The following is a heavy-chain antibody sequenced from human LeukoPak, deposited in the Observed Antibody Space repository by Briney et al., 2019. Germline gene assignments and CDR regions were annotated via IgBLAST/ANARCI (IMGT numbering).Heavy chain of an antibody. Sequence: ASVKVSCKASGYTFTSYAMNWVRQAPGQGLEWMGRINTNTGNPTYAQGFTGRFVFSLDTSVSTAYLQISSLKAEDTAVYYCARGISVAGRNWFDPWGQGTLVTVSS. D-gene: IGHD6-19*01. V-gene: IGHV7-4-1*02. CDR1: GYTFTSYA. J-gene: IGHJ5*02. CDR3: ARGISVAGRNWFDP. CDR2: INTNTGNP.